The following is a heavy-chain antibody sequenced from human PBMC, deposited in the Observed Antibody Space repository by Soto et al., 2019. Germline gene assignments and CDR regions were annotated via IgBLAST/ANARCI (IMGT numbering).Heavy chain of an antibody. D-gene: IGHD3-9*01. V-gene: IGHV3-21*01. J-gene: IGHJ6*02. Sequence: NPGGSLRLSCAASGFTFRSYSMNWVRQAPGKGLEWVSYSSSSSSYIYYADSVKGRFTISRDNAKNSLYLQMNSLRAEDTAVYYCARDIGIDDILTGRSYYGMDVWGQGTTVTVSS. CDR1: GFTFRSYS. CDR3: ARDIGIDDILTGRSYYGMDV. CDR2: SSSSSSYI.